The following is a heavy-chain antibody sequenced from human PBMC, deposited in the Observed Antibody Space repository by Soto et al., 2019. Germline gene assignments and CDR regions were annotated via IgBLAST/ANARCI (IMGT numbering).Heavy chain of an antibody. Sequence: ASGKVSCKASGYTFTSYAMHWVRQAPGQRLEWMGWINAGNGNTKYSQKFQGRVTITRDTSASTAYMELSSLRSEDTAVYYCAREARQWLVYPWFDPWGQGTLVTVSS. CDR1: GYTFTSYA. D-gene: IGHD6-19*01. J-gene: IGHJ5*02. CDR2: INAGNGNT. CDR3: AREARQWLVYPWFDP. V-gene: IGHV1-3*01.